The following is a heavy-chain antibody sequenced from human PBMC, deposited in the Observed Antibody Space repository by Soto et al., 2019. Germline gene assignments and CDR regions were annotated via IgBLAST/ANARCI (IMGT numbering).Heavy chain of an antibody. V-gene: IGHV3-9*01. D-gene: IGHD2-2*01. CDR3: AKELRYCSGTSCHESDY. CDR1: GFTFDSNA. CDR2: ITWNSGSI. J-gene: IGHJ4*02. Sequence: EVQLVESGGGLVQPGGFLRLSCAASGFTFDSNAMHWVRQPPGKGLEWVSGITWNSGSIGYADSVKGRFTISRDNAKSSLFLQMNSLRPEDTALYYCAKELRYCSGTSCHESDYWGQGTLVTVSS.